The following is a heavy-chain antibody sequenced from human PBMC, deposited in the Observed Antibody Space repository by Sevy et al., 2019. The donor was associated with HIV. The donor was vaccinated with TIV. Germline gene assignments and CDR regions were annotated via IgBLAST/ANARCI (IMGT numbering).Heavy chain of an antibody. CDR3: ARLGLEWELLDY. CDR1: GFTFSDHY. Sequence: GGSLRLSCAASGFTFSDHYMDWVRQAPGKGLEWVGRSRNKANGYTAEYAASVKDRFTISRDGSQNSLYLQMNSLKTEDTAVYYCARLGLEWELLDYWGQGTLVTVSS. D-gene: IGHD1-26*01. V-gene: IGHV3-72*01. CDR2: SRNKANGYTA. J-gene: IGHJ4*02.